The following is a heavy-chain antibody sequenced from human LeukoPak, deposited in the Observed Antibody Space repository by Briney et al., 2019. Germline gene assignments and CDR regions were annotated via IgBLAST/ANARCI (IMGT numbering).Heavy chain of an antibody. CDR1: GFTFDDYG. CDR3: TKSSGYTSGWFDY. J-gene: IGHJ4*02. D-gene: IGHD6-19*01. CDR2: ISWNSGTI. Sequence: GGSLRLSCAASGFTFDDYGMHWVRQAPGKGLEWVSGISWNSGTIDYADSVKGRFTISRDKDKNSLYLQMNSLRAEDTALYYCTKSSGYTSGWFDYWGQGTLVTVSS. V-gene: IGHV3-9*01.